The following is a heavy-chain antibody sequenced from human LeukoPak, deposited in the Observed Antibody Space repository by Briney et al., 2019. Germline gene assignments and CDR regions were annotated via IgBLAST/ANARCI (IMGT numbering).Heavy chain of an antibody. D-gene: IGHD6-6*01. CDR2: ISYDGSNK. V-gene: IGHV3-30*03. J-gene: IGHJ6*03. CDR1: GFTFSSYG. Sequence: PGGSLRLSCAASGFTFSSYGMHWVRQAPGKGLEWVAVISYDGSNKYYADSVKGRFTISRDNAKNSLYLQMNSLRAEDTAVYYCARGLQSSSLVSAWLSYYYMDVWGKGTTVTVSS. CDR3: ARGLQSSSLVSAWLSYYYMDV.